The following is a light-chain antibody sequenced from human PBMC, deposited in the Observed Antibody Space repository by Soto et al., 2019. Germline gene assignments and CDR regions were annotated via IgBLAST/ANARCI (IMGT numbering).Light chain of an antibody. J-gene: IGLJ1*01. CDR2: GNS. Sequence: QSVLTQPPSVSGAPGQRVTISCTGSSSNIGAGYDVHWYQQLPGTAPKLLIYGNSNRPSGVPDRFSGSKSGTSASLAITGLQAEDEADYYCQSYDSSLSGSVLGTGDQGHRP. V-gene: IGLV1-40*01. CDR1: SSNIGAGYD. CDR3: QSYDSSLSGSV.